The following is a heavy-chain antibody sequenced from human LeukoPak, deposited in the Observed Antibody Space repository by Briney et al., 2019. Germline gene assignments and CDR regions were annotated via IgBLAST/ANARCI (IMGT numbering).Heavy chain of an antibody. V-gene: IGHV4-34*01. J-gene: IGHJ5*02. Sequence: SETLSLTCAVYGGSFSGYYWSWIRQPPGKGLEWIGEINHSGSTNYNPSLKSRVTISVDTSKNQFFLKVSSVTAADTAVYYCARGLDEYCSGGSCYPGWFHPWGQGTLVTVSS. D-gene: IGHD2-15*01. CDR3: ARGLDEYCSGGSCYPGWFHP. CDR1: GGSFSGYY. CDR2: INHSGST.